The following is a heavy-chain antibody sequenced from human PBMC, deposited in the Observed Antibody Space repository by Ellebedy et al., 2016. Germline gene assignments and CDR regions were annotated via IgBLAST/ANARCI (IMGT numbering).Heavy chain of an antibody. D-gene: IGHD3-22*01. CDR3: AHSLGGGYMGTLYYFDY. J-gene: IGHJ4*02. Sequence: SGPTLVKPTQTLTLTCSFSGFSLNTNGVGVGWIRQPPGKALEWLGIIYWDDDKGYSPSLKSRLTITKDTSKNQVVLTMTNMDPVDTATYYCAHSLGGGYMGTLYYFDYWGQGTLVTVSS. CDR1: GFSLNTNGVG. CDR2: IYWDDDK. V-gene: IGHV2-5*02.